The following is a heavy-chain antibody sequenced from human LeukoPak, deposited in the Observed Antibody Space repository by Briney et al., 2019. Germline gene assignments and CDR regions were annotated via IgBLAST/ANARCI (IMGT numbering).Heavy chain of an antibody. CDR3: ARDRSNFFREYYFDY. CDR2: INPSGGST. V-gene: IGHV1-46*01. J-gene: IGHJ4*02. CDR1: GYTFTSYY. Sequence: GASVKVSCKASGYTFTSYYMHWVRQAPGQGLEWMGIINPSGGSTSYAQKFQGRVTMTRDTSTSTVYMELSSLRSEDTAVYYCARDRSNFFREYYFDYWGQGTLVTVSS. D-gene: IGHD3-10*01.